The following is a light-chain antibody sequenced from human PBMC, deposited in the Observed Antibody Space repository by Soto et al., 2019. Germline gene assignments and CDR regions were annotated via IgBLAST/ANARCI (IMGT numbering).Light chain of an antibody. J-gene: IGKJ4*01. CDR1: QSVGSNY. Sequence: EIVLTHSPGTLSLTPGDRATLSCRASQSVGSNYLAWYQQKPGQAPRLLLYGASSRAIGIPDRFSGSGSGTDFTLIISRLEPEDFAVYYCQHYGTSLPLTFGGGTKV. V-gene: IGKV3-20*01. CDR3: QHYGTSLPLT. CDR2: GAS.